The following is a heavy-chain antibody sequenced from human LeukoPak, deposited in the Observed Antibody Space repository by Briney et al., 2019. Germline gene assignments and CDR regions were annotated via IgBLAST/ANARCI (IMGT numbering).Heavy chain of an antibody. Sequence: ASVKVSCKASGYTFTGYYMHWVRQAPGQGLEWMGWINPNSGGRNYAQKLQGRVTMTRDTSISTTYMELSRLRFDDTAVYDCAGEGRSSWHFDYWGQGALVTVS. J-gene: IGHJ4*02. V-gene: IGHV1-2*02. CDR3: AGEGRSSWHFDY. CDR1: GYTFTGYY. CDR2: INPNSGGR. D-gene: IGHD6-13*01.